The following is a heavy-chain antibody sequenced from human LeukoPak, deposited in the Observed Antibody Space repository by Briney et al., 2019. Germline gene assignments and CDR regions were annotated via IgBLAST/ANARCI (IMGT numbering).Heavy chain of an antibody. V-gene: IGHV3-7*01. CDR3: ARDSAGNDY. CDR2: IKQDGSEK. Sequence: GGSLRLSCAASGFTISTYWMSWVRQAPGKGLEWVANIKQDGSEKYYVDSVKGRFTISRDNAKNSLYLQMNSLRAEDTAMYYCARDSAGNDYWGQGTLVTVSS. D-gene: IGHD6-13*01. J-gene: IGHJ4*02. CDR1: GFTISTYW.